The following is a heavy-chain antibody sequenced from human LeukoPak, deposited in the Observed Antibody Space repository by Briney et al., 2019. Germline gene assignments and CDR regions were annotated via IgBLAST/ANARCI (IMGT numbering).Heavy chain of an antibody. V-gene: IGHV1-2*02. CDR3: ARGTSIVRGIIDY. D-gene: IGHD3-10*01. Sequence: RASVKVSFKASGYIFTGYYMHWVRQAPGQGLEWMGWINTDSGGANYALKFQGRVTLTRDTSITTAYMELNRLRSDDTAVYYCARGTSIVRGIIDYWGQGTLVTVSS. J-gene: IGHJ4*02. CDR2: INTDSGGA. CDR1: GYIFTGYY.